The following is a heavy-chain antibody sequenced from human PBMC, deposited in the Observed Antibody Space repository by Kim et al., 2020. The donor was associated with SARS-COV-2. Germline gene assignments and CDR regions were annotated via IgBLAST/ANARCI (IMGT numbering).Heavy chain of an antibody. V-gene: IGHV3-30*18. CDR2: ISYDGSNK. J-gene: IGHJ4*02. CDR1: GFTFSSYG. Sequence: GGSLRLSCAASGFTFSSYGMHWVRQAPGKGLEWVAVISYDGSNKYYADSVKGRFTISRDNSKNTLYLQMNSLRAEDMAVYYCAKEASTPYIDYWGQGTLVTVSS. D-gene: IGHD4-17*01. CDR3: AKEASTPYIDY.